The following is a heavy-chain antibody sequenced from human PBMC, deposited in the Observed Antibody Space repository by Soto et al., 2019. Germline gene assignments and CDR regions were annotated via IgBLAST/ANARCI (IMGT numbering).Heavy chain of an antibody. CDR3: AREIIVVVPAAITSRLNWFDP. D-gene: IGHD2-2*01. CDR1: GGSISSSNW. CDR2: IYHSGST. V-gene: IGHV4-4*02. J-gene: IGHJ5*02. Sequence: SETLSLTCAVSGGSISSSNWWSWVRQPPGKGLEWIGEIYHSGSTNYNPSLKSRVTISVDKSKHQFSLKLSSVTAADTAVYYCAREIIVVVPAAITSRLNWFDPWGQGTLGT.